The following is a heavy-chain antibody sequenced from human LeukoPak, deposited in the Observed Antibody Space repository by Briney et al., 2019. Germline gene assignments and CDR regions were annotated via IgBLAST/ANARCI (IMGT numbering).Heavy chain of an antibody. CDR1: GYTFTGYY. J-gene: IGHJ4*02. V-gene: IGHV1-69*04. Sequence: SVKVSCKASGYTFTGYYMHWVRQAPGQGLEWMGRIIPILGIANYAQKFQGRVTITADKSTSTAYMELSSLRSEDTAVYYCARDHSARYCSGGSCPVDYWGQGTLVTVSS. D-gene: IGHD2-15*01. CDR3: ARDHSARYCSGGSCPVDY. CDR2: IIPILGIA.